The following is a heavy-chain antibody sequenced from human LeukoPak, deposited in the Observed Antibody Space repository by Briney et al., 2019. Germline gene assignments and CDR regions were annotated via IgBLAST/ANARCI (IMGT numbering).Heavy chain of an antibody. V-gene: IGHV3-30*02. Sequence: PGGSLRLSCAASGFTFNSYGMHWVRQAPGKGLEWVAFIRYDGSYEYYADSVKGRFTISRDNSKTTLYLQMNSLRVEDTAVYYCARGAGVFFDNWGQGTLVTVSS. CDR1: GFTFNSYG. CDR3: ARGAGVFFDN. J-gene: IGHJ4*02. CDR2: IRYDGSYE. D-gene: IGHD3-10*01.